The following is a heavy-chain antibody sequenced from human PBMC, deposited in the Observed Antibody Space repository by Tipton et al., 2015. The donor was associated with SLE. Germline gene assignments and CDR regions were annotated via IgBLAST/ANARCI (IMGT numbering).Heavy chain of an antibody. Sequence: SLRLSCAASGFTFSSYWMHWVRQAPGKGLVWVSGINSDGSSTTYADSVKGRFTISRDNAKNSLYLQMNSLRAEDTAVYYCTRSGYGLHFDYWGQGTLVTVSS. V-gene: IGHV3-74*01. CDR1: GFTFSSYW. D-gene: IGHD5-12*01. J-gene: IGHJ4*02. CDR3: TRSGYGLHFDY. CDR2: INSDGSST.